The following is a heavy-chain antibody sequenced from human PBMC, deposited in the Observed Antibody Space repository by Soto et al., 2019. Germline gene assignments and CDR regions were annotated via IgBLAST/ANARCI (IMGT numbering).Heavy chain of an antibody. J-gene: IGHJ4*02. Sequence: SETLSLTCAVYGGSFSGYYWSWIRQPPGKGLEWIGEINHSGSTNYNPSLKSRVTISVDTSKNQFSLKLSSVTAADTAVYYCVRGHITIFGVVIIRGPYFDYWGQGTLVTVSS. D-gene: IGHD3-3*01. CDR3: VRGHITIFGVVIIRGPYFDY. CDR2: INHSGST. CDR1: GGSFSGYY. V-gene: IGHV4-34*01.